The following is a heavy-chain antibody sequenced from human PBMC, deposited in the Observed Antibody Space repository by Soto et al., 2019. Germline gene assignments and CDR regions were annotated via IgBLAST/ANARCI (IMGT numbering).Heavy chain of an antibody. D-gene: IGHD3-22*01. Sequence: GASVKVSCKASGYTFTSYVISWVRQAPGQGLEWMGWISAYNGNTNYAQKLQGRVTMTTDTSTSTAYMELRSLRSDDTAVYYCARVEGGYYDSSGYYGSRGMDVWGQGTTVTVSS. CDR2: ISAYNGNT. CDR1: GYTFTSYV. V-gene: IGHV1-18*01. CDR3: ARVEGGYYDSSGYYGSRGMDV. J-gene: IGHJ6*02.